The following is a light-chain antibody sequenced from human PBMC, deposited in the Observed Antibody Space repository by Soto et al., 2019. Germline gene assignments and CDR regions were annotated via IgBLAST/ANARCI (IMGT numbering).Light chain of an antibody. V-gene: IGKV1-39*01. Sequence: DIQMTQSPSSLSASVGDRVTITCRASQSISNYLNWHQQKPGEAPKHLVYAASSLQSGVPSRFSGSGSGTDFTLTISSLQPEDFANYYCQQSYSTPFTFGLGTKLEIK. J-gene: IGKJ2*01. CDR2: AAS. CDR1: QSISNY. CDR3: QQSYSTPFT.